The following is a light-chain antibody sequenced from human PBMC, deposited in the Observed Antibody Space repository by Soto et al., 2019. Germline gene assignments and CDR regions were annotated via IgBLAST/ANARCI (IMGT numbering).Light chain of an antibody. CDR2: GNS. J-gene: IGLJ1*01. V-gene: IGLV1-40*01. CDR1: SSNIGAGYD. CDR3: QSHDSSLSXSYV. Sequence: QSFLTQPPSVSGAPGQRVTISCAGSSSNIGAGYDLNWYQQLPGTAPKLLIYGNSNRPSGFTDRFSGSKSGTSASLAITGLQAEDEAAYYCQSHDSSLSXSYVVGTGTKVXV.